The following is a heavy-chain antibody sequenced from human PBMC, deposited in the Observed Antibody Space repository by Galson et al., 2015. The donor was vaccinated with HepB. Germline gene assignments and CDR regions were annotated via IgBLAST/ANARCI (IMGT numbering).Heavy chain of an antibody. CDR1: GFTFSTYS. CDR3: ARENRSSGTDN. CDR2: ISYDGSNK. J-gene: IGHJ4*02. D-gene: IGHD3-22*01. V-gene: IGHV3-30-3*01. Sequence: SLRLSCAASGFTFSTYSMYWVRQAPGKGLEWVALISYDGSNKDYADSVKGRFTVSRDNSKNSLYLQLNSLRPDDTAVYYCARENRSSGTDNWGQGTLVNDSS.